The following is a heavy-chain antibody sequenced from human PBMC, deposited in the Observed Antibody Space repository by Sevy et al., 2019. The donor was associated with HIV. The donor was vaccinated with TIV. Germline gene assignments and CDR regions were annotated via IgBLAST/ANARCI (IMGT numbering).Heavy chain of an antibody. CDR3: ARAEYSYYDSSGYYRFDY. V-gene: IGHV3-7*01. J-gene: IGHJ4*02. Sequence: WGSLRLSCAASGFTFSSYWMSWVRQAPGKGLEWVANIKQDGSEKYYVDSVKGRFTISRDNAKNSLYLQMNSLRAEDTAVYYCARAEYSYYDSSGYYRFDYWGQGTLVTFSS. CDR2: IKQDGSEK. D-gene: IGHD3-22*01. CDR1: GFTFSSYW.